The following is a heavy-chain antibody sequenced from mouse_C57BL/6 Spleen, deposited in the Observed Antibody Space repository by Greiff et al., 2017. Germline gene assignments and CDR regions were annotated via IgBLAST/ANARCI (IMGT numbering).Heavy chain of an antibody. CDR3: ARWEDYYGSSNYFDY. CDR1: GHTFTSYW. Sequence: QVQLQQPGAELVKSGASAKLSCKVSGHTFTSYWMHWVKQRPGQGLEWIGMIHPNSGSTNYNEKFKGKAKLTVDKSSSTAYMQLSSLTSEDSAVYYCARWEDYYGSSNYFDYWGQGTTLTVSS. CDR2: IHPNSGST. J-gene: IGHJ2*01. D-gene: IGHD1-1*01. V-gene: IGHV1-64*01.